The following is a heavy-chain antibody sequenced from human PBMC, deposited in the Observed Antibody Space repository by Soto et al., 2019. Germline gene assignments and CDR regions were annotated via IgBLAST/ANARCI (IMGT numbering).Heavy chain of an antibody. CDR1: GFTFSSYA. D-gene: IGHD6-6*01. CDR3: AKGGTARFPYYMDV. V-gene: IGHV3-23*01. Sequence: PGGSLRLSCAASGFTFSSYAMSWVRQAPGKGLEWVSGISAGGGSTYFADSVKGRFTISRDNSKDTLYLQMNSLRAEDTAVYYCAKGGTARFPYYMDVWGKGTTVTVSS. CDR2: ISAGGGST. J-gene: IGHJ6*03.